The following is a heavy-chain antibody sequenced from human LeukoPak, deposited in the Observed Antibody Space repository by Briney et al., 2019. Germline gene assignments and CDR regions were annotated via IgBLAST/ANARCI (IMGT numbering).Heavy chain of an antibody. V-gene: IGHV3-11*06. D-gene: IGHD3-3*02. CDR2: ISSSSSYT. J-gene: IGHJ4*02. CDR1: GFTFSDYY. CDR3: ASRHRIYY. Sequence: GGSLRLSCAASGFTFSDYYMSWIRQAPGKGLEWVSYISSSSSYTNYADPVKGRFTIYRDNPKHSLYLQMNSLRAEDTAVYYCASRHRIYYWGQGTLVTVSS.